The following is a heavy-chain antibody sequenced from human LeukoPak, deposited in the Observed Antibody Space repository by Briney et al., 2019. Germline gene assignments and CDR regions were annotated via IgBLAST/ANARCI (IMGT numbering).Heavy chain of an antibody. CDR1: GXSFTDYP. D-gene: IGHD3-9*01. CDR3: ATDQRYAFDY. CDR2: ICTTAEGAKYA. V-gene: IGHV3-48*02. J-gene: IGHJ4*02. Sequence: GGSLRLSCATSGXSFTDYPMNWIRQAPGKGLEWISNICTTAEGAKYAYYADSVKGRVTISRDDGKNTLYLHMNSLRDDDTAVYYCATDQRYAFDYWGQGILVTVSS.